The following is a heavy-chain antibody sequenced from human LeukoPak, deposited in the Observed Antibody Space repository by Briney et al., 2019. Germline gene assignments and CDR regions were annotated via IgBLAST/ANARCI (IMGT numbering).Heavy chain of an antibody. CDR3: ARTIAVTGNVIWFDP. CDR1: SGSISSYY. Sequence: SETLSLTCTVSSGSISSYYWSWIRQPPGKGLEWIGYSYYSGSTNYNPSLKSRVTISVDTSKNQFSLKLSSVTATDTAVYYCARTIAVTGNVIWFDPWGQGTLVTVCS. J-gene: IGHJ5*02. V-gene: IGHV4-59*08. D-gene: IGHD6-19*01. CDR2: SYYSGST.